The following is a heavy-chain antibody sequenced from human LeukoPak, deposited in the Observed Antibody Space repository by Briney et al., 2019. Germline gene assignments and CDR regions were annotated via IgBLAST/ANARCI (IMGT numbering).Heavy chain of an antibody. Sequence: GGSLRLSCAASGFTFNTYALHWVRQAPGKGLEWVAVVSYDGGAKYYADSVKGRFTISRDNSKNTVDLQMYSLRAEDSAVYYCARSLGSGWIHLVEYWGQGTLVTVSS. CDR1: GFTFNTYA. J-gene: IGHJ4*02. V-gene: IGHV3-30*03. CDR2: VSYDGGAK. CDR3: ARSLGSGWIHLVEY. D-gene: IGHD6-19*01.